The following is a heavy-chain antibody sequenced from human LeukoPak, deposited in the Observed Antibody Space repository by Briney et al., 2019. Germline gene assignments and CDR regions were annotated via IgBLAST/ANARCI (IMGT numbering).Heavy chain of an antibody. D-gene: IGHD3-16*02. CDR1: GYTFTSYD. Sequence: ASVKVSCKASGYTFTSYDINWVRQATGQGLGWMGWMNPNSGNTGYAQKFQGRVTMTRNTSISTAYMELSSLRSEDTAVYYCARGLGNRDVWGSYRPTDNWFDPWGQGTLVTVSS. J-gene: IGHJ5*02. V-gene: IGHV1-8*01. CDR2: MNPNSGNT. CDR3: ARGLGNRDVWGSYRPTDNWFDP.